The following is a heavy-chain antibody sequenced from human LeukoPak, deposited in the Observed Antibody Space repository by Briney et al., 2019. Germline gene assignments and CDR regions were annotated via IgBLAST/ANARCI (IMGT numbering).Heavy chain of an antibody. CDR3: ARAKSLVAMDV. V-gene: IGHV3-72*01. CDR2: SRNRINT. J-gene: IGHJ6*03. CDR1: GFTFSDHY. Sequence: PGGSLRLSCAAPGFTFSDHYMDWVRQAPGKGLEWVGRSRNRINTEYAASVKGRFTISRDDSKNSLYLEMNSLKTEDTAVYFCARAKSLVAMDVWGKGTTVTVSS.